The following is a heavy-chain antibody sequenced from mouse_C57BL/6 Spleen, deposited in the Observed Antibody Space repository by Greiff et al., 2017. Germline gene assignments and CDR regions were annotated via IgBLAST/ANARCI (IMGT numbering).Heavy chain of an antibody. CDR1: GYTFTSYW. Sequence: VQGVESGAELVKPGASVKMSCKASGYTFTSYWITWVKQRPGQGLEWIGDIYPGSGSTNYNEKFKSKATLTVDTSSSTAYMQLSSLTSEDAAVYYCARALYYYGSSYWYFDVWGTGTTVTVSS. CDR3: ARALYYYGSSYWYFDV. D-gene: IGHD1-1*01. J-gene: IGHJ1*03. CDR2: IYPGSGST. V-gene: IGHV1-55*01.